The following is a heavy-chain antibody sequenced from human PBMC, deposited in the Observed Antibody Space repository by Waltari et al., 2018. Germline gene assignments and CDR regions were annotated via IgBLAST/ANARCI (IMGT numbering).Heavy chain of an antibody. J-gene: IGHJ6*03. CDR1: GFSLSTSGMR. CDR3: ARTSGTNYYYYMDV. Sequence: QVTLKESGPALVKPTQTLTLTCTFSGFSLSTSGMRVSWIRQPPGKALEWLARIDWDDDKLYSTSLKTRLTISKDTSKIQVVLTMTNMDPVDTATYYCARTSGTNYYYYMDVWGKGTTVTVSS. D-gene: IGHD1-7*01. CDR2: IDWDDDK. V-gene: IGHV2-70*04.